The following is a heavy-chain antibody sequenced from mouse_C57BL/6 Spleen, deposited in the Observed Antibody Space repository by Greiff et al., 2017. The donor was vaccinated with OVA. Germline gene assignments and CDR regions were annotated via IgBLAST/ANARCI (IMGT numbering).Heavy chain of an antibody. D-gene: IGHD2-4*01. Sequence: EVKVVESGGGLVKPGGSLKLSCAASGFTFSDYGMHWVRQAPEKGLEWVAYISSGSSTIYYADTVKGRFTISRDNAKNTLFLQMTSLRSEDTAMYYCARGGYDFWFAYWGQGTLVTVSA. CDR1: GFTFSDYG. CDR2: ISSGSSTI. J-gene: IGHJ3*01. V-gene: IGHV5-17*01. CDR3: ARGGYDFWFAY.